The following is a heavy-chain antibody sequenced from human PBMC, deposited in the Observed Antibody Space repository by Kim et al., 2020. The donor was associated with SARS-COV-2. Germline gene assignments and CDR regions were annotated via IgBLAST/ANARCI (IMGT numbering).Heavy chain of an antibody. D-gene: IGHD3-9*01. Sequence: GGSLRLSCAASGFTFSDYYMSWIRQAPGKGLEWVSYISSSSSYTHYADSVKGRFTISRDNAKNSLYLQMNSLRAEDTAVYYCAREGGFLTGYYGSRWFDPWGQGTLFTVSS. CDR2: ISSSSSYT. J-gene: IGHJ5*02. V-gene: IGHV3-11*05. CDR3: AREGGFLTGYYGSRWFDP. CDR1: GFTFSDYY.